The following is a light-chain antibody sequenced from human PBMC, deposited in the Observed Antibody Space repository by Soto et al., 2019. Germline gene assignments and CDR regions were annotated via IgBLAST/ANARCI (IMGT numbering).Light chain of an antibody. V-gene: IGKV3-15*01. CDR3: HHRSNWPPT. J-gene: IGKJ4*01. Sequence: EIVMTQSTGTLYVSPGERVTLSGRASQSVSSNLAWYQQNPGQAPRLLLYGASTRANAIPGRSSGSRSGTHITLTISSLQPEDLALYYCHHRSNWPPTFGGGTKVDIK. CDR2: GAS. CDR1: QSVSSN.